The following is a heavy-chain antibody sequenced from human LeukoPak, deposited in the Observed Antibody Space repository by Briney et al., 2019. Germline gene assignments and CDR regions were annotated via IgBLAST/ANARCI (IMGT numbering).Heavy chain of an antibody. CDR1: GFTFDDYA. V-gene: IGHV3-9*01. D-gene: IGHD6-19*01. CDR3: AKGTLAVATPTSFDY. CDR2: ISWNSGSI. J-gene: IGHJ4*02. Sequence: PGGSLRLSCAASGFTFDDYAMHWVRQAPGKGLEWVPGISWNSGSIGYADSVKGRFTISRDNAKNFLYLQMNSLRAEDTALYYCAKGTLAVATPTSFDYWGQGALVTVSS.